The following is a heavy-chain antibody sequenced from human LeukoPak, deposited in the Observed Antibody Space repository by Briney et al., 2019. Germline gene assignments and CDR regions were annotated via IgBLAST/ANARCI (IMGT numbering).Heavy chain of an antibody. CDR1: GFTFSSYE. J-gene: IGHJ4*02. CDR3: ARAMVRGVIDDY. CDR2: ISSSGSTI. V-gene: IGHV3-48*03. Sequence: GGSLRLSCAASGFTFSSYEMNWVRQAPGKELEWVSYISSSGSTIYYADSVKGRFTISRDNAKNSLYLQMNSLRAEDTAVYYCARAMVRGVIDDYWGQGTLVTVSS. D-gene: IGHD3-10*01.